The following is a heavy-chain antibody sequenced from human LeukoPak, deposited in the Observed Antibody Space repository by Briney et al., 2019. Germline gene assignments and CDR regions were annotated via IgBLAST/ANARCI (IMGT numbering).Heavy chain of an antibody. CDR2: IYTSGST. D-gene: IGHD3-22*01. Sequence: PSQTLSLTCTVSGNSISSGDYYWSWIRQPAGKGLEWIGRIYTSGSTNYNPSLKSRVTISGDTSKNQFSLRLSSVTAADMAVYYCARASYSYDISGWVPFDYWGQGTLVTVSS. V-gene: IGHV4-61*02. CDR3: ARASYSYDISGWVPFDY. CDR1: GNSISSGDYY. J-gene: IGHJ4*02.